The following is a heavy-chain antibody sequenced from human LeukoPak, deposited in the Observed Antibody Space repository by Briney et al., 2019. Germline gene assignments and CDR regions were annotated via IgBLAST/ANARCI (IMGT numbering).Heavy chain of an antibody. V-gene: IGHV3-23*01. CDR2: ISGGGGST. CDR1: GFTFSSYA. D-gene: IGHD3-3*01. J-gene: IGHJ4*02. CDR3: AKASTYYDFWSGYYPDYYFDY. Sequence: GGSLRLSCAASGFTFSSYAMSWVRQAPGKGLEWVSAISGGGGSTYYADSVKGRFTISRDNSKTTLYLQMNSLRAEDTALYYCAKASTYYDFWSGYYPDYYFDYWGQGTLVTVSS.